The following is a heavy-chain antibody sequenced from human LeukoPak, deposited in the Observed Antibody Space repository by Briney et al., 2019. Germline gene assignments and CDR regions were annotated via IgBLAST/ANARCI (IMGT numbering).Heavy chain of an antibody. CDR3: ARDLPDYYDSSGYPPFDY. Sequence: SETLSLTCTVSGYSISSGYYWGWIRQPPGKGLEWIGSIYHSGSTYYNPSLKSRVTISVDTSKNQFSLKLSTVTAADTAVYYCARDLPDYYDSSGYPPFDYWXXXTLVTVSS. V-gene: IGHV4-38-2*02. D-gene: IGHD3-22*01. CDR1: GYSISSGYY. J-gene: IGHJ4*01. CDR2: IYHSGST.